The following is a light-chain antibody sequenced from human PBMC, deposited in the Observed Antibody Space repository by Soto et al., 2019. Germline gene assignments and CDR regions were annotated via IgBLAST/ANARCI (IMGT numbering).Light chain of an antibody. CDR1: SSDVGSYNH. CDR3: CSYAGSSFYV. Sequence: QSVLTQPASVSGSPGQSITISCTGTSSDVGSYNHVSWYQQHPGKAPKLMIYEVSKRPSGVSNRFSGSKSGNTASLTISGLQAEDEADYYCCSYAGSSFYVFGTGTKVTVL. CDR2: EVS. V-gene: IGLV2-23*02. J-gene: IGLJ1*01.